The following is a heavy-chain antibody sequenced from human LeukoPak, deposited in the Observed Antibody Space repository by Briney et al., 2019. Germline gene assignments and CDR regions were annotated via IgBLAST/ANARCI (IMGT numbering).Heavy chain of an antibody. J-gene: IGHJ5*02. CDR2: INPDSGGT. CDR1: GYTFTGYY. D-gene: IGHD2-2*01. V-gene: IGHV1-2*02. Sequence: ASVKVSCKASGYTFTGYYIHWVRQAPGQGLEWMGWINPDSGGTNDAQKFQGRVTMTRDTSISTAYMDLTRLRSDDTAVYYCARGSSSTSPGNWFDPWGQGTLVTVSS. CDR3: ARGSSSTSPGNWFDP.